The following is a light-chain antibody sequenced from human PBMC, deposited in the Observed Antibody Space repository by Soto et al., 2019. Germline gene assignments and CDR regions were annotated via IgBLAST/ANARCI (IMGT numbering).Light chain of an antibody. J-gene: IGLJ2*01. CDR2: EVS. V-gene: IGLV2-8*01. Sequence: QSALPQPPSASGSPGQSVTISCTGTSSDVGGYNFVSWYQQHPGKAPKLMIYEVSERPSGVPDRFSGSNSGNTASLTVSGLQAEDEADYYCSSYAGSNIVVFGGGTKLTVL. CDR3: SSYAGSNIVV. CDR1: SSDVGGYNF.